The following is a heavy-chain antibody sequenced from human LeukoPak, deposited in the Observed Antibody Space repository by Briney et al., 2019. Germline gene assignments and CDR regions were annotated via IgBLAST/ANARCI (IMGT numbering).Heavy chain of an antibody. CDR1: GGSISGSSYY. Sequence: KSSETLSLTCTVSGGSISGSSYYWGWIRQPPGKGLEWIGSIYYSGSTYYNPSLKSRVTISVDTSKNQFSLRLSSVTAADTAVYYCARSGGITFGGVMDWGQGTLVTVSS. CDR3: ARSGGITFGGVMD. CDR2: IYYSGST. D-gene: IGHD3-16*01. V-gene: IGHV4-39*07. J-gene: IGHJ4*02.